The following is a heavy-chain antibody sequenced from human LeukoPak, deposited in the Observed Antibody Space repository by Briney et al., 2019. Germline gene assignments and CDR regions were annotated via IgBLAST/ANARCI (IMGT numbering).Heavy chain of an antibody. J-gene: IGHJ5*02. Sequence: GRSLRLSCAASGFTFSSYAMHWVRQAPGKGLEWVAVISYDGSNKYYADSVNGRFTISRDNSKNTLYLQMNSLGAEDTAVYYCARRGYCSSTSCPLWFDPWGQGTLVTVSS. CDR1: GFTFSSYA. CDR2: ISYDGSNK. V-gene: IGHV3-30-3*01. CDR3: ARRGYCSSTSCPLWFDP. D-gene: IGHD2-2*01.